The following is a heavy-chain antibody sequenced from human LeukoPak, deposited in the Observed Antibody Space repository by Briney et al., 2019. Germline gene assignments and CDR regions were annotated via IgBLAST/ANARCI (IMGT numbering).Heavy chain of an antibody. D-gene: IGHD3-22*01. CDR2: IYYSGSS. CDR1: GGSVSSYY. J-gene: IGHJ4*02. CDR3: ARDLSGYRDY. V-gene: IGHV4-59*02. Sequence: SETLSLTCTVSGGSVSSYYWNWVRQPPGKGLEWIGYIYYSGSSNYNPSLKSRVTISVDTSKNQLSLKLSSVTAADTAVYYCARDLSGYRDYWGQGTLVTVSS.